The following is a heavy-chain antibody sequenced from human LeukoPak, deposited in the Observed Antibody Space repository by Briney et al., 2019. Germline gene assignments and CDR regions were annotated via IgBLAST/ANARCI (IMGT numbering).Heavy chain of an antibody. CDR1: GYTFTGYY. D-gene: IGHD3-10*01. CDR3: ARDRITMVRGVLGRNWFDP. V-gene: IGHV1-2*02. CDR2: INPNSGGT. Sequence: ASVKVSCKASGYTFTGYYMHWVRQAPGQGLEWMGWINPNSGGTNYAQKFQGRVTMTRDTSISTAYKELSRLRSDDTAVYYCARDRITMVRGVLGRNWFDPWGQGTLVTVSS. J-gene: IGHJ5*02.